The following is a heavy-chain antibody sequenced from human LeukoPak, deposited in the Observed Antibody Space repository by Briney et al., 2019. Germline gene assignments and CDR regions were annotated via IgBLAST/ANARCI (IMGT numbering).Heavy chain of an antibody. CDR2: IKQDGSEK. CDR3: ARDRSYGRV. Sequence: PGGSLRLSCAASGFTFSSYWTSWVRQAPGKGLEWVANIKQDGSEKYYVDSVKGRFTISRDNAKNSLYLQMNSLRAEDTAVYYCARDRSYGRVWGQGTLVTVSS. CDR1: GFTFSSYW. D-gene: IGHD5-18*01. V-gene: IGHV3-7*01. J-gene: IGHJ4*02.